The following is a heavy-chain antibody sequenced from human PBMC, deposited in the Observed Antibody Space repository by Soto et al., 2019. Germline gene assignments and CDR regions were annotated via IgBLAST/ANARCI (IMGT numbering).Heavy chain of an antibody. Sequence: GASVKVSCKASGYTFTSYDINWVRQATGQGLEWMGWMNPNSGNTGYAQKFQGRVTMTRNTSISTAYMELSSLRSGDTAVYYCARGSPSQLLFYYYGMDVWGQGTTVTVSS. J-gene: IGHJ6*02. V-gene: IGHV1-8*01. D-gene: IGHD2-2*01. CDR3: ARGSPSQLLFYYYGMDV. CDR2: MNPNSGNT. CDR1: GYTFTSYD.